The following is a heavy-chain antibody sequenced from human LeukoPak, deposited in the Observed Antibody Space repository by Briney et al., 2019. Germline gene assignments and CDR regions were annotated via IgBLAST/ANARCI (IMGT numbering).Heavy chain of an antibody. J-gene: IGHJ4*02. V-gene: IGHV3-7*01. D-gene: IGHD5-24*01. CDR3: ARDDGEVRWLPRPSYYFDY. Sequence: PGXXLRLSCAASGFTFSSYWMSWVRQAPGKGLEWVANIKQDGSEKYYVDSVKGRFTISRDNAKNSLYLQMNSLRAEDTAVYYCARDDGEVRWLPRPSYYFDYWGQGTLVTVSS. CDR2: IKQDGSEK. CDR1: GFTFSSYW.